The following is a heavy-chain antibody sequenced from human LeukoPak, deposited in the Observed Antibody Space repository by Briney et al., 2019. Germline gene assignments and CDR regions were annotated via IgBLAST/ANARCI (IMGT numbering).Heavy chain of an antibody. D-gene: IGHD3-10*01. J-gene: IGHJ6*02. CDR2: ISGSGGST. CDR3: ASTMVRGVTHYYYYGMDV. CDR1: GFXFSSCA. Sequence: GGSLRLSCEASGFXFSSCAISWVRQAPGKGLEWVSAISGSGGSTYYADSVKGRFTISRDNSKNTLYLQMNSLRAEDTAVYYCASTMVRGVTHYYYYGMDVWGQGTTVTVSS. V-gene: IGHV3-23*01.